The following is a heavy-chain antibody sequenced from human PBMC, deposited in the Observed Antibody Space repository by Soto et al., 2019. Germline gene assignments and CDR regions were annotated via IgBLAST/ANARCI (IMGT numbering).Heavy chain of an antibody. CDR2: ISTSGSSI. Sequence: GGSLRLSCAASGFNFSSHNMNWVRQAPGKGLEWIAYISTSGSSIYYADSVEGRFTISRDNAKSSLYLQMNSLRAEDTALYYCARSGNYRLDCWGQGTLVTVSS. V-gene: IGHV3-48*01. D-gene: IGHD1-26*01. CDR3: ARSGNYRLDC. CDR1: GFNFSSHN. J-gene: IGHJ4*02.